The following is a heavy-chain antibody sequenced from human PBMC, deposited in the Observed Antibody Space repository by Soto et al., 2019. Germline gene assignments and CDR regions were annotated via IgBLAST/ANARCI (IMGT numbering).Heavy chain of an antibody. CDR3: ARATPGSSWYFDY. CDR1: GFTFSSYS. D-gene: IGHD6-13*01. CDR2: ISSSSSYI. V-gene: IGHV3-21*01. J-gene: IGHJ4*02. Sequence: GGSLRLSCAASGFTFSSYSMNWVRQAPGKGLEWVSSISSSSSYIYYADSVKGRFTISRDNAKNSLYLQMNSLRAEDTAVYYCARATPGSSWYFDYWGQGTLVTVSS.